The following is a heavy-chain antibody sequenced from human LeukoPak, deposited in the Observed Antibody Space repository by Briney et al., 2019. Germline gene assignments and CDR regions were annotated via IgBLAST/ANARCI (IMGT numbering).Heavy chain of an antibody. CDR1: GGTFSSYA. J-gene: IGHJ3*02. CDR3: VLEGKYYDILTGTDAFDI. V-gene: IGHV1-69*13. Sequence: SVKVSCKASGGTFSSYAISWVRQAPGQGLEWMGGIIPIFGTANYAQKFQGRVTITADEFTSTAYMELSSLRSEDTAVYYCVLEGKYYDILTGTDAFDIWGQGTMVTVSS. CDR2: IIPIFGTA. D-gene: IGHD3-9*01.